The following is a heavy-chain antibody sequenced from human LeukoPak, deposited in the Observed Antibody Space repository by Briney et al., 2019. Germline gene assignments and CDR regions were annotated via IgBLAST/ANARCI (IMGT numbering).Heavy chain of an antibody. CDR2: INHSGST. J-gene: IGHJ4*02. V-gene: IGHV4-34*01. CDR3: ARGRYSSGWYLDY. Sequence: SETLSLTCAVYGGSFSGYYWSWIRQPPGKGLEWIGEINHSGSTNYNPSLKSRVTISVDTSKNQFSLKLSSVTAADTAVYYCARGRYSSGWYLDYWGQGTLVTVSS. CDR1: GGSFSGYY. D-gene: IGHD6-19*01.